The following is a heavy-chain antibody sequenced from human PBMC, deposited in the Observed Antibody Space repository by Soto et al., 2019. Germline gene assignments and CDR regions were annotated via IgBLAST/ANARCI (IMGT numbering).Heavy chain of an antibody. J-gene: IGHJ4*02. Sequence: PSETLSLTCAVYGGSFSGFYWSWIRQPPGKGLEWIGVISRSGSTNYNPSFKGRVTISLDTSKSQLSLKLSYVTAADTAVYYCWATDTVVATARLDYWGQGTLVTVSS. CDR1: GGSFSGFY. V-gene: IGHV4-34*01. D-gene: IGHD2-21*02. CDR2: ISRSGST. CDR3: WATDTVVATARLDY.